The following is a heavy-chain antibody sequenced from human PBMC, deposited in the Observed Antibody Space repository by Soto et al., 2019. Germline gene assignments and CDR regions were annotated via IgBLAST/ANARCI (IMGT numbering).Heavy chain of an antibody. J-gene: IGHJ4*02. V-gene: IGHV3-11*01. D-gene: IGHD3-22*01. CDR3: ARDLGYYDSSGYFDY. Sequence: PGGSLRLSCAASGFTFSDYYMSWIRQAPGKGLEWVSYISSSDSIYYADSVKGRFTISRDNAKNSVYLQMNSLRAEDTAVYYCARDLGYYDSSGYFDYRGQGTLVTVSS. CDR1: GFTFSDYY. CDR2: ISSSDSI.